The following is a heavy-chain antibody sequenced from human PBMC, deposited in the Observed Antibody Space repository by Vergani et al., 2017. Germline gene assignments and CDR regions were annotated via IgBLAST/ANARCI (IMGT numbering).Heavy chain of an antibody. J-gene: IGHJ5*02. CDR2: ISSSSSYI. Sequence: EVQLVESGGGLVQPGGSLRLSCAASGFTFSSYSMNWVRQAPGKGLEWVSSISSSSSYIYYADSVKGRFTISRDNAKNSLYLQMNSLRAEDTAVYYCAREGRQLVTSLRWFDPWGQGTLVTVSS. CDR1: GFTFSSYS. V-gene: IGHV3-21*01. D-gene: IGHD6-6*01. CDR3: AREGRQLVTSLRWFDP.